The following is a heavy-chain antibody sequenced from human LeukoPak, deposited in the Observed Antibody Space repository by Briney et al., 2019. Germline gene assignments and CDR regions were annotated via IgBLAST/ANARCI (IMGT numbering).Heavy chain of an antibody. CDR3: ASFPSQFGIFMDV. Sequence: KPSETLSLTCTVSGGSISSYYWSWIRQPAGKGLEWIGHIYTSGSTKYNSSLQSRVTISVDTSKNQFSLSLSSVTAADTAVYYCASFPSQFGIFMDVWGKGTTVTVSS. D-gene: IGHD3-10*01. CDR2: IYTSGST. CDR1: GGSISSYY. V-gene: IGHV4-4*07. J-gene: IGHJ6*03.